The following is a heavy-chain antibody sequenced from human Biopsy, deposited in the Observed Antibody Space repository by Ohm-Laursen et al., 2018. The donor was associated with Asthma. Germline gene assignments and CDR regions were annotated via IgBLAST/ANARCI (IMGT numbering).Heavy chain of an antibody. Sequence: SLRLSCAASGFTFGDYWMSWVRQVPGKGPEWVALISFDGRYEYYADSVKGRFTISRDNPMKRLYLQMSSLTAEDTAVYYCASRGGDFWSGYYMDYWGQGTLVTVSS. D-gene: IGHD3-3*01. J-gene: IGHJ4*02. CDR3: ASRGGDFWSGYYMDY. CDR1: GFTFGDYW. CDR2: ISFDGRYE. V-gene: IGHV3-30*03.